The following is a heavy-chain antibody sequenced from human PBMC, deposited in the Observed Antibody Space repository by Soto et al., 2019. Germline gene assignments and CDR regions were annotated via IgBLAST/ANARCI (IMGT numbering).Heavy chain of an antibody. CDR3: ARLDSSSWAFDY. V-gene: IGHV3-74*01. Sequence: EMQLVESGGGLVQPGGSLRLSCAASGFTFSSYWMNWVRQGPGKGLVWVSRINSDGSDKSYADSVKGLFTNSRDNANNTLYLQMNSLRAEYTAVYYCARLDSSSWAFDYWGQGTLVTVSS. J-gene: IGHJ4*02. CDR1: GFTFSSYW. D-gene: IGHD6-13*01. CDR2: INSDGSDK.